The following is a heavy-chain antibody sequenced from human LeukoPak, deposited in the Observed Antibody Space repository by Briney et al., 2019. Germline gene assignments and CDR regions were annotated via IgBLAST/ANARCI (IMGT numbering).Heavy chain of an antibody. CDR1: GGSISSYY. J-gene: IGHJ3*02. D-gene: IGHD3-22*01. CDR2: IYTSGST. Sequence: SETLFLTCTVSGGSISSYYWSWIRQPAGKGLEWIGRIYTSGSTNYNPSLKSRVTMSVDTSKNQFSLKLSSVTAADTAEYYCAREMWEYYYDSSGYYPDAFDIWGQGTMVTVSS. V-gene: IGHV4-4*07. CDR3: AREMWEYYYDSSGYYPDAFDI.